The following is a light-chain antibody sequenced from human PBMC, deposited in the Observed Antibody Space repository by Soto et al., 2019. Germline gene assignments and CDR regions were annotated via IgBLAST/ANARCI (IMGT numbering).Light chain of an antibody. Sequence: DIQLTQSPSTLSASVGDRVIITCRASQTIGTWLAWYQERPGKATKLLIYTASTLERGVPSRFSGSGSGTEFTLSISNLQPEDFATYYCHLYNTYSPTLGQGTKLDI. J-gene: IGKJ2*01. CDR1: QTIGTW. V-gene: IGKV1-5*03. CDR2: TAS. CDR3: HLYNTYSPT.